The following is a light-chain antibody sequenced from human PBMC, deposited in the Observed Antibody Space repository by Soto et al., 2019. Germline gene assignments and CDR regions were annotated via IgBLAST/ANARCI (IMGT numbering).Light chain of an antibody. V-gene: IGKV3-15*01. Sequence: ELVMTQSPATLSVSPGERASLSCRASQSVSSNVAWYQQKPGQAPRLLVYGTSTRVTGIPARFSGSGSGTEFPLTSSSLQSEDVVDYYCQQYYNWPFTFGGGTKVEIK. J-gene: IGKJ4*01. CDR3: QQYYNWPFT. CDR2: GTS. CDR1: QSVSSN.